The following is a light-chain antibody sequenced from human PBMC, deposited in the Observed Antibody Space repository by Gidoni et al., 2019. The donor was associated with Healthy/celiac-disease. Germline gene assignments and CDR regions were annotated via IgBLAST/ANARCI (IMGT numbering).Light chain of an antibody. V-gene: IGLV3-1*01. CDR1: KLGDKY. J-gene: IGLJ2*01. Sequence: SYELTQPPSVSVSPGQTASITCSGAKLGDKYACWYQQKPGQSPVLVIYQDSKRPSGIPERFSGSNSGNTATLTISGTQAMEEADYYCQAWDSSTVVFGGGTKLTVL. CDR2: QDS. CDR3: QAWDSSTVV.